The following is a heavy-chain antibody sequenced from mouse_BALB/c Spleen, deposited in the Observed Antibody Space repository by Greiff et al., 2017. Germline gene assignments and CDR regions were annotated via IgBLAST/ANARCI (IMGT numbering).Heavy chain of an antibody. D-gene: IGHD2-1*01. CDR3: TRDRGNYDYFDY. CDR2: ISSGGSYT. J-gene: IGHJ2*01. Sequence: DVHLVESGGGLVKPGGSLKLSCAASGFTFSSYTMSWVRQTPEKRLEWVATISSGGSYTYYPDSVKGRFTISRDNAKNTLYLQMSSLKSEDTAMYYCTRDRGNYDYFDYWGQGTTLTVSS. CDR1: GFTFSSYT. V-gene: IGHV5-6-4*01.